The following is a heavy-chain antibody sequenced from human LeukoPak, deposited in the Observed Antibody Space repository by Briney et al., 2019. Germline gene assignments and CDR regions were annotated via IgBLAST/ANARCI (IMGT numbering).Heavy chain of an antibody. D-gene: IGHD1-7*01. J-gene: IGHJ6*02. Sequence: ASVKVSCKASGYTFTSYDINWVRQATGQGLEWMGWMNPNSGNTGYAQKFQGRVTMTRNTSISTAYMELSSLRSEDTAVYYCARGITGTTKFYYYYGMDVWGQGTTATVSS. CDR1: GYTFTSYD. CDR2: MNPNSGNT. CDR3: ARGITGTTKFYYYYGMDV. V-gene: IGHV1-8*01.